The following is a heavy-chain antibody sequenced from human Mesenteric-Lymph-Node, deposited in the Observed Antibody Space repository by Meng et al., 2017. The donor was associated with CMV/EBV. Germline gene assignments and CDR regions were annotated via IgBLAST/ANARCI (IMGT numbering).Heavy chain of an antibody. CDR2: INPSGGST. J-gene: IGHJ3*02. CDR1: GYTFTSYY. V-gene: IGHV1-46*01. D-gene: IGHD5-12*01. CDR3: ARDGSEFSGYDLDLDAFDI. Sequence: ASVKVSCKASGYTFTSYYMHWVRQAPGQGLEWMGIINPSGGSTSYAQKFQGRVTMTRDTSTSTVYMELSSLRSEDTAVYYCARDGSEFSGYDLDLDAFDIWGQGTMVTVSS.